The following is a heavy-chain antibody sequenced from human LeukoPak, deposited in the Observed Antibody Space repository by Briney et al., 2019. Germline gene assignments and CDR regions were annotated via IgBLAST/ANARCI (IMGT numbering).Heavy chain of an antibody. CDR2: IYYSGST. V-gene: IGHV4-59*01. CDR3: ARAVADGAPFDY. Sequence: PTETLSLTCTVSGGSISSYYWSWIRQPPGKGLEWIGYIYYSGSTNYNPSLKSRVTISVDTSKNQFSLKLSSVTAADTAVYYCARAVADGAPFDYWGQGTLVTVSS. D-gene: IGHD6-19*01. CDR1: GGSISSYY. J-gene: IGHJ4*02.